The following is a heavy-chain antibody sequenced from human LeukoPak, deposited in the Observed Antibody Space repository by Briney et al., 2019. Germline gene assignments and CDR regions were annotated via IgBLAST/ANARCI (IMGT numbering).Heavy chain of an antibody. CDR3: ARGLRYCSGGSCYSVEFCDY. D-gene: IGHD2-15*01. CDR2: INHSGST. CDR1: GGSFSGHY. V-gene: IGHV4-34*01. Sequence: SETLSLTCAVYGGSFSGHYWSWIRQPPGKGLEWIGEINHSGSTNYNPSLKSRVTISVDTSKNQFSLKLSSVTAADTAVYYCARGLRYCSGGSCYSVEFCDYWGQGTLVTVSS. J-gene: IGHJ4*02.